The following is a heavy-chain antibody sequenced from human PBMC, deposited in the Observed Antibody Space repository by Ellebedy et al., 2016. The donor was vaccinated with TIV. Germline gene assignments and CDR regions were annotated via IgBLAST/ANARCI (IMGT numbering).Heavy chain of an antibody. Sequence: GESLKISXAASGFTFSSYSMHWVRQAPGKGLEWVSSTGSDPHYAESVKGRFTISRDDSKSTFYLHMNSLRVEDTAVYYCAKDRVNRNGVYDAFDIWGQGTMVTVSS. CDR2: TGSDP. J-gene: IGHJ3*02. D-gene: IGHD2-8*01. CDR1: GFTFSSYS. CDR3: AKDRVNRNGVYDAFDI. V-gene: IGHV3-23*01.